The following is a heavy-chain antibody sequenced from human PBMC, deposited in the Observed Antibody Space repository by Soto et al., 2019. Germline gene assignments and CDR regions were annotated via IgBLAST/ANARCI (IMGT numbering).Heavy chain of an antibody. V-gene: IGHV1-8*01. Sequence: QVQLVQSGAEVKKPGASVKVSCKASGYTFTSYDINWVRQATGQGLEWMGWMNPNSGNTAYAQKFKGRVTMTRNTYISTAYMELSSLRSEDTAVYYCARGITIFGVVDPGGQGTLVTVSS. CDR2: MNPNSGNT. D-gene: IGHD3-3*01. CDR1: GYTFTSYD. J-gene: IGHJ5*02. CDR3: ARGITIFGVVDP.